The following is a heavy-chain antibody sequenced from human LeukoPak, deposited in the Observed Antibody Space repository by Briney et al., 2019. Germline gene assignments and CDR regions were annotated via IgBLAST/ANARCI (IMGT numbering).Heavy chain of an antibody. J-gene: IGHJ4*02. CDR3: ARSYCSGGSCSFDY. D-gene: IGHD2-15*01. Sequence: SETLSLTCTVSGGSISSSSYYWGWLRQPPGKGLEWIGSIYYSGSTYYNPSLKSRVTISVDTSKNQFYLKLSSVTAADTAVYYCARSYCSGGSCSFDYWGQGTLVTVSS. CDR1: GGSISSSSYY. V-gene: IGHV4-39*07. CDR2: IYYSGST.